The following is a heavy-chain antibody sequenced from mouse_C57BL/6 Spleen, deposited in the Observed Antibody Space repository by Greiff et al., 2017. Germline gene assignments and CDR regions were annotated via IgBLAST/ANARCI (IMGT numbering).Heavy chain of an antibody. Sequence: VQLQQSGPELVKPGASVKISCKASGYAFSSSWMNWVKQRPGPGLEWIGRIDPSDGYTNYNGKFKGKATLTADKSSSTAYMQLSSLTSEDSAVYFCAREEGTTPYFAYWGTGTLVTVSA. V-gene: IGHV1-82*01. CDR3: AREEGTTPYFAY. CDR1: GYAFSSSW. J-gene: IGHJ3*01. CDR2: IDPSDGYT. D-gene: IGHD1-1*01.